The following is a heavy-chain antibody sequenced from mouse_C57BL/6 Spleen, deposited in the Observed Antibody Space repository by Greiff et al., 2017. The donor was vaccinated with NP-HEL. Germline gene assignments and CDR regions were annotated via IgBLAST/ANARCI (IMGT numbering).Heavy chain of an antibody. CDR1: GYTFTSYW. Sequence: QVHVKQSGAELVRPGTSVKLSCKASGYTFTSYWMHWVKQRPGQGLEWIGVIDPSDSYTNYNQKFKGKATLTVDTSSSTAYMQLSSLTSEDAAVYYCAYEGDYGGFAYWGQGTLVTVSA. V-gene: IGHV1-59*01. J-gene: IGHJ3*01. CDR2: IDPSDSYT. D-gene: IGHD2-3*01. CDR3: AYEGDYGGFAY.